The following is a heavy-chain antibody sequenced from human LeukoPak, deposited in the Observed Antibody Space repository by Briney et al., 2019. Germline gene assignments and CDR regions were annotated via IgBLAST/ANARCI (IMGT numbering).Heavy chain of an antibody. CDR1: TLTFSSYA. J-gene: IGHJ4*02. Sequence: GGSLRLSCAASTLTFSSYAMGSVRLAPGKGLEWISVISGSGGRTDYADSVKGRFTISRDNSKNTLYLQMNSLRAEDTTVNHGRVLLFAVAYSGPVASELYYWGQGTLVTVSS. V-gene: IGHV3-23*01. CDR2: ISGSGGRT. CDR3: RVLLFAVAYSGPVASELYY. D-gene: IGHD6-19*01.